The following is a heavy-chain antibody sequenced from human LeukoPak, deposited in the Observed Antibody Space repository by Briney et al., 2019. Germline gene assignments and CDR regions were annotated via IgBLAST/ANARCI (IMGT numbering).Heavy chain of an antibody. V-gene: IGHV3-23*01. CDR3: AKGTNWNYYFDY. CDR1: GFTFSSYA. CDR2: ISGSGGSI. Sequence: GGSLRLSCAASGFTFSSYAVSWVRQAPGKGLEWVSAISGSGGSIYYADSVKGRFTISRDNSKNTLYLQMNSLRAEDTAVYYCAKGTNWNYYFDYWGQGTLATVSS. D-gene: IGHD1-7*01. J-gene: IGHJ4*02.